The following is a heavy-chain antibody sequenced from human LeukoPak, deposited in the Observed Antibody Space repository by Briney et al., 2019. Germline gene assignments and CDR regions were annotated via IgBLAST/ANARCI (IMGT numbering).Heavy chain of an antibody. CDR1: GYTFTSYD. J-gene: IGHJ5*02. CDR2: MNPNSGNT. V-gene: IGHV1-8*01. CDR3: ARRRPGRQQQLVRGNWFDP. D-gene: IGHD6-13*01. Sequence: ASVKVSCKASGYTFTSYDINWVRQATGQGLEWMGWMNPNSGNTGYAQKFQGRVTMTRNTSMSTAYMELSSLRSEDTAVYYCARRRPGRQQQLVRGNWFDPWGQGTLVTVSS.